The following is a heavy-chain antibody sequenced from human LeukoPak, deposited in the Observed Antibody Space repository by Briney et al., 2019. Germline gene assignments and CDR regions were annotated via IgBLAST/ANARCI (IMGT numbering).Heavy chain of an antibody. Sequence: ASVTVSCKASGYTFTSYDINWVREATGQGLEWMGWMNPNSGNTGYAQKFQGRVTITRSTSISTAYMELSSLRSEDTAVYYCARGPTYYDFWSGYWDYYDYMDVWGKGTTVTVSS. V-gene: IGHV1-8*03. CDR2: MNPNSGNT. CDR1: GYTFTSYD. CDR3: ARGPTYYDFWSGYWDYYDYMDV. J-gene: IGHJ6*03. D-gene: IGHD3-3*01.